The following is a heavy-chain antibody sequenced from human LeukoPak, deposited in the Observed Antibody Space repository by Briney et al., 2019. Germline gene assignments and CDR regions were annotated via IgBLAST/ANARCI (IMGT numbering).Heavy chain of an antibody. Sequence: ASVKVSCKASGYTFTSYAMHWVRQAPGQRLEWMGWINVGNGNTKYSQKFQGRVTITRDTSASTAYMELSSLRSEDTAVYYCARCLSVGYSCFGYFGYWGQGTLVTVSS. J-gene: IGHJ4*02. CDR2: INVGNGNT. V-gene: IGHV1-3*01. CDR1: GYTFTSYA. D-gene: IGHD5-18*01. CDR3: ARCLSVGYSCFGYFGY.